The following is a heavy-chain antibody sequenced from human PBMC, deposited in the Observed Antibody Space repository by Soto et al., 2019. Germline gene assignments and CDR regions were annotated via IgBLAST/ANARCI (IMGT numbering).Heavy chain of an antibody. V-gene: IGHV5-10-1*01. CDR2: IAPSDSYT. CDR1: GYSFSSYW. D-gene: IGHD3-10*01. Sequence: PGESLKISCKVSGYSFSSYWITWVRQMPGKGLEWMGNIAPSDSYTNYSPSFQGHVTISADKSITTAYLQWSSLTASDTAMYYCARQGEYYGSGSYYGWFDPWGQGTLVTVSS. J-gene: IGHJ5*02. CDR3: ARQGEYYGSGSYYGWFDP.